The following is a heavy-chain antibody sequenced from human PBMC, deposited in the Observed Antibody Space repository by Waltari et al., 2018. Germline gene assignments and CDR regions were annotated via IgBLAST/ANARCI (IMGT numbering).Heavy chain of an antibody. V-gene: IGHV1-2*06. CDR3: ARDPGAYYYYYGMDV. CDR1: GYTFTGDY. Sequence: QVQLVQSGAEVKKPGASVKVSCKASGYTFTGDYMPWVRQAPGQGLEWMGRINPNRGGTNYAQKFQGRVTMTRDTSISTAYMELSRLRSDDTAVYYCARDPGAYYYYYGMDVWGQGTTVTVSS. J-gene: IGHJ6*02. CDR2: INPNRGGT.